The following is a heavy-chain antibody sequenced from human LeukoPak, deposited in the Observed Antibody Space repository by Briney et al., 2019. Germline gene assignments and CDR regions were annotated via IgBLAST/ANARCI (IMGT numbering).Heavy chain of an antibody. CDR1: GFTFSSYN. CDR3: ARIQRTTAYGRFYNWFDP. D-gene: IGHD1/OR15-1a*01. J-gene: IGHJ5*02. Sequence: GGSLRLSCAASGFTFSSYNMNWVRQAPGKGLEWVSSISSSSSYIYYADSVKGRFSISRDNAKNSLYLQMNSLRAEDTAVYYCARIQRTTAYGRFYNWFDPWGQGTLVTVSS. V-gene: IGHV3-21*01. CDR2: ISSSSSYI.